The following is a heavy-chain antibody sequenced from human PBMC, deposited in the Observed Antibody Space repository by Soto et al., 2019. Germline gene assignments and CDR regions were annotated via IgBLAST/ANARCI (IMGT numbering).Heavy chain of an antibody. Sequence: SVKVSCKASGGTFSSYAISWVRQAPGQGLEWMGGIIPIFGTANYAQKFQGRVTITADKSTSTAYMELSSLRSEDTAVYYCARDYGSGSYRFDYWGQGTLVTVSS. CDR1: GGTFSSYA. CDR3: ARDYGSGSYRFDY. V-gene: IGHV1-69*06. CDR2: IIPIFGTA. D-gene: IGHD3-10*01. J-gene: IGHJ4*02.